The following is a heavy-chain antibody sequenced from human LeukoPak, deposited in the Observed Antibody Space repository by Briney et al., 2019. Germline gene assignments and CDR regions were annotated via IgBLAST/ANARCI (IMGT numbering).Heavy chain of an antibody. D-gene: IGHD6-13*01. J-gene: IGHJ4*02. CDR3: AKDLPFKGIAAAEGLDY. CDR2: ISYDGGNE. V-gene: IGHV3-30*18. Sequence: PGGSLRLSCAASGFTFSSYGMHWVRQAPGKGLEWVAVISYDGGNEYYADSVKGRFTISRDNSKNTLYLQMNSLRAEDTAVYYCAKDLPFKGIAAAEGLDYWGQGTLVTVSS. CDR1: GFTFSSYG.